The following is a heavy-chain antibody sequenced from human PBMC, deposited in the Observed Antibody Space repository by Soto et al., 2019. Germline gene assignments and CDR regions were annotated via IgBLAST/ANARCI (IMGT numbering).Heavy chain of an antibody. CDR3: ARDLNPGWTIAAAGTRWCDAFDI. J-gene: IGHJ3*02. D-gene: IGHD6-13*01. V-gene: IGHV3-48*02. Sequence: QSGGSLRLSCAASGFTFSSYSMNWVRQAPGKGLEWVSYISSSSSTIYYADSVKGRFTISRDNAKNSLYLQMNSLRDEDTAVYYCARDLNPGWTIAAAGTRWCDAFDIWGQGTMVTVSS. CDR2: ISSSSSTI. CDR1: GFTFSSYS.